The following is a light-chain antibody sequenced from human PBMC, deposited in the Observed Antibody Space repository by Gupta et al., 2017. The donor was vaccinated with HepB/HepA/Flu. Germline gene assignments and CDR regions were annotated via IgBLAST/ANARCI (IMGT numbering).Light chain of an antibody. CDR2: RNN. J-gene: IGLJ2*01. V-gene: IGLV1-47*01. CDR1: SSNIGSHY. CDR3: ATWDARLSGVV. Sequence: QSVLTQTPSASGTPGQRVTIPCSGSSSNIGSHYVYWYQQLPGTAPKPLIYRNNQRPSGVPDRFSGAKSGTSASLAISGLRSEDEADYYCATWDARLSGVVFGGGTKVTVL.